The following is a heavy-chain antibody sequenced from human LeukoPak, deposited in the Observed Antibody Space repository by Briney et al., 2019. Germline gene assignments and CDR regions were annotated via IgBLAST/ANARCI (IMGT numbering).Heavy chain of an antibody. CDR1: GGSFSGYY. D-gene: IGHD5-12*01. J-gene: IGHJ4*02. CDR3: ARGWSGYDLGFDY. V-gene: IGHV4-34*01. CDR2: INHGGSS. Sequence: PSETLSLTCGVYGGSFSGYYWSWIRQPPGKGLEWIGEINHGGSSNYNLSLKSRVTISVDTSKNHFSLKLSSVTAADTAVYYCARGWSGYDLGFDYWGQGTLVTVSS.